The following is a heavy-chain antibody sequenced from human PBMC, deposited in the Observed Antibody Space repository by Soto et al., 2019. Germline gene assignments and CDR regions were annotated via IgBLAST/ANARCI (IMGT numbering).Heavy chain of an antibody. V-gene: IGHV1-3*01. CDR3: ARELQGLYYFDY. CDR2: INAGNGNT. CDR1: GYTFISYA. Sequence: ASVKVSCKASGYTFISYAIHWVRQAPGQRLEWMGWINAGNGNTKYSQKFQGRVTITRDTSASTAYMELTSLRAEDTAVYYCARELQGLYYFDYWGQGTLVTVSS. J-gene: IGHJ4*02. D-gene: IGHD2-15*01.